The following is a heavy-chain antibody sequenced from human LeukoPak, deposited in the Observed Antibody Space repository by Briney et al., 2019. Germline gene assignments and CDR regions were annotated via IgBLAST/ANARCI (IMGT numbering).Heavy chain of an antibody. CDR2: MNPNSGNT. CDR1: GGTFSSYA. Sequence: GSPVNVSCKASGGTFSSYAISWVRQATGQGLEWMGWMNPNSGNTGYAQKFQGRVTMTRNTSISTAYMELSSLRSEDTAVYYCARGRLRIDHLSYWGQGTLVTVSS. V-gene: IGHV1-8*02. D-gene: IGHD1-14*01. CDR3: ARGRLRIDHLSY. J-gene: IGHJ4*02.